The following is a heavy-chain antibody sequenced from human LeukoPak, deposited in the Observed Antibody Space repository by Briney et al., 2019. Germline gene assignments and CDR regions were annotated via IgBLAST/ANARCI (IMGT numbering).Heavy chain of an antibody. Sequence: SETLSLTCTVSGYSISSGYYWGWIRQPPGKGLEWIGSICHSGSTYYNPSLKSRVTISVDTSKNQFSLKLSSVTAADTAVYYCASLTGSEGYWGQGTLVTVSS. CDR1: GYSISSGYY. J-gene: IGHJ4*02. CDR3: ASLTGSEGY. D-gene: IGHD3-10*01. V-gene: IGHV4-38-2*02. CDR2: ICHSGST.